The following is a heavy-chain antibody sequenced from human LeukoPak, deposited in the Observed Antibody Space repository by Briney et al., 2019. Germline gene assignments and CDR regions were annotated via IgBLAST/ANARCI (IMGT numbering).Heavy chain of an antibody. D-gene: IGHD2-15*01. J-gene: IGHJ4*02. Sequence: ASVKVSCKASGGTFSSYTISWVRQAPGQGLEWMGRIIPILGIANYAQKLQGRVTITADKSTSTAYMELSSPRSEDTAVYYCARDPRGSGSDYWGQGTLVTVSS. CDR3: ARDPRGSGSDY. V-gene: IGHV1-69*04. CDR2: IIPILGIA. CDR1: GGTFSSYT.